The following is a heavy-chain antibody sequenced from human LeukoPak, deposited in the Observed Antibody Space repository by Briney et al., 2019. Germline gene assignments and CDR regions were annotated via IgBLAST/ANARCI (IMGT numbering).Heavy chain of an antibody. CDR2: INPNSGGT. Sequence: ASVKVSCKASGYTFTGYYMHWVRQAPGQGLEWMGWINPNSGGTNYAQKFQGRVTMTEDTSTDTAYMELSSLRSEDTAVYYCATGRYCSGGSCYSAWYFDYWGQGTLVTVSS. CDR1: GYTFTGYY. D-gene: IGHD2-15*01. CDR3: ATGRYCSGGSCYSAWYFDY. V-gene: IGHV1-2*02. J-gene: IGHJ4*02.